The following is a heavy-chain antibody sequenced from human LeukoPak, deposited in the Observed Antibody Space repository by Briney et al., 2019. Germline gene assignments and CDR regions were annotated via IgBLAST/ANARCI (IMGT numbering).Heavy chain of an antibody. CDR3: TRYAWSTYDY. Sequence: PGGSLRLSCTTTGFIFGDFAMSWVRQAPGKGLEWVGFIRNRAYGATTEYAASVKGRFTISRDDSKSIAYLQMDSLKTEDTAVYYCTRYAWSTYDYWGRGSLVTVSS. V-gene: IGHV3-49*04. D-gene: IGHD2-2*01. CDR2: IRNRAYGATT. CDR1: GFIFGDFA. J-gene: IGHJ4*02.